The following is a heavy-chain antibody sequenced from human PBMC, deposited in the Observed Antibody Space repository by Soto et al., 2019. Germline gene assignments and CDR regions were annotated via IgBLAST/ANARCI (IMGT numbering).Heavy chain of an antibody. V-gene: IGHV5-51*01. CDR3: ARHLGIVGVTYYFDY. D-gene: IGHD1-26*01. CDR2: IYPGDSDT. J-gene: IGHJ4*02. Sequence: GESLKISCKGSGYSFTSYWIGWVRQMPGKGLEWMGIIYPGDSDTRYSPSFQGQVTISADKSISTAYLQWSSLKASDTAMYYCARHLGIVGVTYYFDYWGQGTLVTVSS. CDR1: GYSFTSYW.